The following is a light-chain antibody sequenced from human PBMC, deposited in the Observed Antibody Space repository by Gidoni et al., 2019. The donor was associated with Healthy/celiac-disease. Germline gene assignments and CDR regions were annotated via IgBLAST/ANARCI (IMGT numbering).Light chain of an antibody. V-gene: IGKV1-27*01. CDR2: AAS. J-gene: IGKJ3*01. CDR1: QGISNY. Sequence: EIKMTKSPSSLSASVGDRVTITCRASQGISNYLAWYQQKPGKVPKLLIYAASTLQSGVPSRFSGSGSGTDFTLTISSLQPEDVATYYCQKYNSALFTFGPGTKVDIK. CDR3: QKYNSALFT.